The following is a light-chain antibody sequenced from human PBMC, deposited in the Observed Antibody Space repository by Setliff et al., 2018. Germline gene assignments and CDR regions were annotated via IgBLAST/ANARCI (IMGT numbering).Light chain of an antibody. V-gene: IGLV3-21*04. CDR1: NIGSKG. CDR3: QVWDSRNDLSYV. Sequence: SYELTQPPSVSVAPGKTATITCGGNNIGSKGVHWYQQKPGQAPVLVIYSDSDRPSGIPERISGSKSGNTATLTISRVEAGDEADYYCQVWDSRNDLSYVFGTGTKVTVL. J-gene: IGLJ1*01. CDR2: SDS.